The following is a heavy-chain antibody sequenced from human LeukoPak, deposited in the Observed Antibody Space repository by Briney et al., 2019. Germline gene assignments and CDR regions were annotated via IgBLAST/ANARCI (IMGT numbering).Heavy chain of an antibody. Sequence: GASVKVSCKASGYTFTDYTMHWLRQAPGQRLDWMGWINGCSGNTNFSPEFRGRVSITRDTSARTAYMELSSLRSEDTAVYYCANPRYDSSGYYYVDWGQGTLVTVSS. CDR3: ANPRYDSSGYYYVD. J-gene: IGHJ4*02. CDR1: GYTFTDYT. D-gene: IGHD3-22*01. CDR2: INGCSGNT. V-gene: IGHV1-3*01.